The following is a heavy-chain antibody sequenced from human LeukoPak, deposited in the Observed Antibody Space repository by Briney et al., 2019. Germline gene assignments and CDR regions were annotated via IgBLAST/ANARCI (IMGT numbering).Heavy chain of an antibody. Sequence: GGSLRLSCAASGFTFSDYYMSWIRQAPGKGLEWVSYISSSGSTIYYADSVKGRFTISRDNAKNSLYLQMNSLRAEDTAAYYCARDTQGAYYDSSGYYYWGQGTLVTVSS. CDR3: ARDTQGAYYDSSGYYY. J-gene: IGHJ4*02. CDR2: ISSSGSTI. V-gene: IGHV3-11*01. D-gene: IGHD3-22*01. CDR1: GFTFSDYY.